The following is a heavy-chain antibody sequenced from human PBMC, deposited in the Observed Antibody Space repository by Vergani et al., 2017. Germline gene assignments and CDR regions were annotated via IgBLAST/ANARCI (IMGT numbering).Heavy chain of an antibody. CDR2: ISYDGSSK. Sequence: QVQLVESGGGVVQPGRSLRLSCAASGFTLNSYGMHWVRQAPGKGLKWVAVISYDGSSKYYADSVKGRFTISRDNSMNTLYLQMNSLRAEDTAVYYCAKSRSGGDYRYWGQGTLVTVSS. CDR1: GFTLNSYG. V-gene: IGHV3-30*18. D-gene: IGHD4-11*01. J-gene: IGHJ4*02. CDR3: AKSRSGGDYRY.